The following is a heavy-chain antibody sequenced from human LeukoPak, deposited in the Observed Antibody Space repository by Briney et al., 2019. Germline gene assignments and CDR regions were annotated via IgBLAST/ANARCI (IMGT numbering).Heavy chain of an antibody. CDR2: IYTSGST. J-gene: IGHJ6*03. D-gene: IGHD2-8*02. CDR1: GGSISSYY. CDR3: ARLVRFSPYYYYYMDV. Sequence: SETLSLTCTVSGGSISSYYWSWIRQPAGKGLEWIGRIYTSGSTNYNPSLKSRVTMSVDTSKNQFSLKLSSVTAADTAVYYCARLVRFSPYYYYYMDVWGKGTTVTISS. V-gene: IGHV4-4*07.